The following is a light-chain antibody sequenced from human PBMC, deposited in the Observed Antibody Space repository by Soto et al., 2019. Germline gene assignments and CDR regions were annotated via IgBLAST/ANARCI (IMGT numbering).Light chain of an antibody. Sequence: EIVLTQSPATLSLSPGERATLSCRASQSVSSYLAWYQQKPGQAPRLLIYDASNKATGIPARFSGSGSGTDFTLTISSLEPEEFAVYYCQQRSNWPPLFTFGPGTKVYIK. CDR1: QSVSSY. V-gene: IGKV3-11*01. CDR3: QQRSNWPPLFT. CDR2: DAS. J-gene: IGKJ3*01.